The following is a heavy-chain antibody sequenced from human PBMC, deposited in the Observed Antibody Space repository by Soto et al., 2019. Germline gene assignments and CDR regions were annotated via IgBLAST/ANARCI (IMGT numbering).Heavy chain of an antibody. V-gene: IGHV1-46*03. CDR1: GYTFTSYY. D-gene: IGHD3-22*01. CDR3: ARDQHYYATSGYFTLPLYYFDY. J-gene: IGHJ4*01. Sequence: ASVKVSCKASGYTFTSYYMHWVRQAPGQGLEWMGIINPSGGSTSYAQKFQGRVTMTRDTSTSTVYMELSSLRSEDTAVYYRARDQHYYATSGYFTLPLYYFDYWG. CDR2: INPSGGST.